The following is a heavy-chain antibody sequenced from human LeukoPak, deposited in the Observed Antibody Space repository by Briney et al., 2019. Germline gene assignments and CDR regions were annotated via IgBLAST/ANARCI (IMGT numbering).Heavy chain of an antibody. Sequence: GGSLRLSCAASGFAFSNYWMNWARQAPGKGLEWVANIKQDGSETNYVDSVKGRFTISRDNAKNSLYLQTNSLRAEDTALYCCGSTNSFSYWGRGTLVTVSS. D-gene: IGHD2-15*01. CDR3: GSTNSFSY. CDR2: IKQDGSET. V-gene: IGHV3-7*01. J-gene: IGHJ4*02. CDR1: GFAFSNYW.